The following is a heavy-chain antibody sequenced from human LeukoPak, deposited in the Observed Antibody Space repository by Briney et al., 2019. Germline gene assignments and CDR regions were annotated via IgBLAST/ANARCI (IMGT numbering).Heavy chain of an antibody. CDR2: IRYDGSNK. D-gene: IGHD4-11*01. CDR3: AKDYRRYSNYFDY. Sequence: PGGSLRLSCAASGFTFSSYGMHWVRQAPGKGLEWVAFIRYDGSNKYYADSVKGRFTISRDNSKNALYLQMNSLRAEDTAVYYCAKDYRRYSNYFDYWGQGTLVTVSS. V-gene: IGHV3-30*02. J-gene: IGHJ4*02. CDR1: GFTFSSYG.